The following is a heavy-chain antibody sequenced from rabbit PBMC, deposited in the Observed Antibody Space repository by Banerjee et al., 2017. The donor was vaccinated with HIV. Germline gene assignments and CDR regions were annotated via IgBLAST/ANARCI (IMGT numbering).Heavy chain of an antibody. Sequence: QSLEESGGDLVKPGASLTLTCTASGFSFSSRYYMCWVRQAPGKGLEWIACIYAGDGNTYYASWAKGRFTISKTSSTTVTLQMTSLTAADTATYFCARDGFGTGPDYDLWGPGTLVTVS. CDR3: ARDGFGTGPDYDL. CDR1: GFSFSSRYY. CDR2: IYAGDGNT. J-gene: IGHJ6*01. V-gene: IGHV1S40*01. D-gene: IGHD7-1*01.